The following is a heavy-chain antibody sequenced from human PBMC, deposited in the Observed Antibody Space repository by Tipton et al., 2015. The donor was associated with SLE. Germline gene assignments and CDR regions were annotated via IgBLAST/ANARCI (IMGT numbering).Heavy chain of an antibody. J-gene: IGHJ4*02. D-gene: IGHD2-15*01. CDR3: TTTGPPGGPTEG. CDR2: ISSSGSTI. V-gene: IGHV3-48*03. Sequence: SLRLSCAASGFTFSSYEMNWVRQAPGKGLEWVSYISSSGSTIYYADSVKGRFTISRDNAKNSLYLQMNSLRAEDTAVYYCTTTGPPGGPTEGWGQGTLVTVSS. CDR1: GFTFSSYE.